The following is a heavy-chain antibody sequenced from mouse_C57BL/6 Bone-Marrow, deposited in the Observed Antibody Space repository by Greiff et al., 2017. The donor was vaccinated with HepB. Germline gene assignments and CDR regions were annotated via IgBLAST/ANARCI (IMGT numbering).Heavy chain of an antibody. D-gene: IGHD2-3*01. Sequence: QVQLQQSGAELARPGASVKLSCKASGYTFTSYGISWVKQRTGQGLEWIGEIYPRSGNTYYNEKFKGKATLTADKSSSTAYMELRSLTSEDSAVYFCARYPFYDGYLDYAMDYWGQGTSVTVSS. CDR2: IYPRSGNT. V-gene: IGHV1-81*01. CDR3: ARYPFYDGYLDYAMDY. CDR1: GYTFTSYG. J-gene: IGHJ4*01.